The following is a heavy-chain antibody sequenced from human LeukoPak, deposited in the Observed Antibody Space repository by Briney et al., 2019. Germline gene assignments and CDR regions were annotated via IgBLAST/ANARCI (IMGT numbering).Heavy chain of an antibody. CDR1: GGTFSSYA. V-gene: IGHV1-46*01. D-gene: IGHD5-18*01. Sequence: ASVKVSCKASGGTFSSYAISWVRQAPGQGLEWMGIINPSGGSTSYAQKFQGRVTMTRDTSTSTVYMELSSLRSEDTAVYYCARSVRGYSSSLDYWGQGTLVTVSS. J-gene: IGHJ4*02. CDR2: INPSGGST. CDR3: ARSVRGYSSSLDY.